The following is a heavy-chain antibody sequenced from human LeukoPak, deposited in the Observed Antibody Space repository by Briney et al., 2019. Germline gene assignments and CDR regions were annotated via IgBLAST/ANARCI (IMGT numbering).Heavy chain of an antibody. CDR1: GYTFNSYY. J-gene: IGHJ4*02. CDR3: ARGGGGYYYDSSGYYIDYFDY. CDR2: IYPSGGST. V-gene: IGHV1-46*02. D-gene: IGHD3-22*01. Sequence: GASVNVSCKASGYTFNSYYMHWVRQAPGQGLEWMGIIYPSGGSTSYAQKFQGRVTMTRDTSTSTVYMELSSLRSEDTAVYYCARGGGGYYYDSSGYYIDYFDYWGQGTLVTVSS.